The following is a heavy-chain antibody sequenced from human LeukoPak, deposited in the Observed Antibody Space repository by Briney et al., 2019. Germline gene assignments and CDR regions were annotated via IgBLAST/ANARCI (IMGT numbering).Heavy chain of an antibody. J-gene: IGHJ4*02. D-gene: IGHD7-27*01. Sequence: SETLSLTCTVSGGSISNYYWSWIRQAPGKGLEWIGYISYSVSTNYNPSLKSRITISVDTSKNQFSLKLSSLTAADTAVYYCARDPWGPDYWGQGTLVTVSS. CDR3: ARDPWGPDY. CDR2: ISYSVST. CDR1: GGSISNYY. V-gene: IGHV4-59*01.